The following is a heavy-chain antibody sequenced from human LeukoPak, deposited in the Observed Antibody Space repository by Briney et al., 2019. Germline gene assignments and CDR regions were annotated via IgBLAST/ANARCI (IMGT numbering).Heavy chain of an antibody. V-gene: IGHV1-69*13. D-gene: IGHD6-6*01. CDR2: ITPLFGTA. Sequence: SVKVSCKASGGTFSKYSISWARQRPGQGLEWMGGITPLFGTANYAQKFQGRVTITADESTSTAYMELSSLRSEDTAVYYCARVGGSGQLVLTTDYYYGMDVWGQGTTVTVSS. CDR3: ARVGGSGQLVLTTDYYYGMDV. CDR1: GGTFSKYS. J-gene: IGHJ6*02.